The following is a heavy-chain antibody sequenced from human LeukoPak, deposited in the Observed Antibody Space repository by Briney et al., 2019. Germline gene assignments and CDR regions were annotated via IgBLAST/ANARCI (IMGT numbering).Heavy chain of an antibody. CDR3: AREAVVVVAATPEEYDAFDI. CDR1: GFTFSSYG. J-gene: IGHJ3*02. Sequence: GGSLRLSCAASGFTFSSYGMSWVRQAPGKGLEWVSAISGSGGSTYYADSVKGRFTISRDNSKNTLYLQMNSLRAEDTALYYCAREAVVVVAATPEEYDAFDIWGQGTMVTVSS. V-gene: IGHV3-23*01. D-gene: IGHD2-15*01. CDR2: ISGSGGST.